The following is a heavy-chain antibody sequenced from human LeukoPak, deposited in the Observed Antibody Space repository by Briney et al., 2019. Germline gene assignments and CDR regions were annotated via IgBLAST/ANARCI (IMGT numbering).Heavy chain of an antibody. CDR3: ARDESTSILWW. V-gene: IGHV1-18*01. CDR1: GYTFTSYG. D-gene: IGHD2-21*01. J-gene: IGHJ1*01. CDR2: INSYNGNT. Sequence: ASVKVSCKASGYTFTSYGFSWVRQAPGQGLEWMGWINSYNGNTNYAQKFLGRVTMTTDTSTSTAYMELSSLRSEDTAVYYCARDESTSILWWWGQGTLVTVSS.